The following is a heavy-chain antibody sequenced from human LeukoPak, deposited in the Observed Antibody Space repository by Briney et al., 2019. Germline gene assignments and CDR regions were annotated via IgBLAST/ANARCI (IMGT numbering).Heavy chain of an antibody. CDR1: GFTFSNYW. CDR3: AKGRYSSSWCYFDY. V-gene: IGHV3-7*03. D-gene: IGHD6-13*01. Sequence: PGGSLRLSCAASGFTFSNYWMSWVRQAPGKGLEWVANINQDSSEKYYVDSVKGRFTISRDNSKNTLYLQMNSLRAEDTAVYYCAKGRYSSSWCYFDYWGQGTLVTVSS. CDR2: INQDSSEK. J-gene: IGHJ4*02.